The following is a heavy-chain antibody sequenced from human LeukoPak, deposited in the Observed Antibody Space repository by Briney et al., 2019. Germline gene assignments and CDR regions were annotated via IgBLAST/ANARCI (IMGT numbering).Heavy chain of an antibody. Sequence: VKVSCKASGGTFSSYAISWVRQAPGQGLEWMGGIIPIFGTANYAQKFQGRVTITADESTSTAYMELSSLRSEDAAVYYCARGHSGSYHTAGFDYWGQGTLVTVSS. V-gene: IGHV1-69*13. CDR1: GGTFSSYA. D-gene: IGHD1-26*01. CDR2: IIPIFGTA. CDR3: ARGHSGSYHTAGFDY. J-gene: IGHJ4*02.